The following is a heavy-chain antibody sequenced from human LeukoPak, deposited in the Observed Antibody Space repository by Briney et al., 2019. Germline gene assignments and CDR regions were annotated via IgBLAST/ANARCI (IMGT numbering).Heavy chain of an antibody. CDR1: GGSISSGEYY. CDR2: FSYTGST. D-gene: IGHD2/OR15-2a*01. Sequence: SQTLSLTGTVSGGSISSGEYYWSWIRQPPGKGLEWIGYFSYTGSTYYNPSVKSRVSISVDTSKNQFSLKLTSVTAADTAVYYCARALNGYFYAFDSWGQGTLVTVSS. CDR3: ARALNGYFYAFDS. V-gene: IGHV4-30-4*01. J-gene: IGHJ4*02.